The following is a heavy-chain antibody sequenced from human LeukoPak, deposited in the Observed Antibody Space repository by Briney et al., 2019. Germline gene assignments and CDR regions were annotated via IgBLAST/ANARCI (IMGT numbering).Heavy chain of an antibody. CDR2: ISSSGSTI. Sequence: GGSLRLSCAASGFTFSDYYMSWIRQAPGKGLEWVSHISSSGSTIYYADSVKGRFTISRGNAKNSLYLQMNSLRAEDTAVYYCARDPDCSSTSCYPYFDYWGQGTLVTVSS. D-gene: IGHD2-2*01. CDR1: GFTFSDYY. CDR3: ARDPDCSSTSCYPYFDY. J-gene: IGHJ4*02. V-gene: IGHV3-11*01.